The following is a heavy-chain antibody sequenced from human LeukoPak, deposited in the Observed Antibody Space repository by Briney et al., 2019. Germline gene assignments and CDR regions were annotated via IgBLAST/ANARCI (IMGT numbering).Heavy chain of an antibody. CDR3: ARDLPSTPNWELDY. V-gene: IGHV1-2*02. Sequence: ASVKVSCKASGYTFAGYFIHWVRQAPGQGLEWMGCINPHSGVTEYAQKFQGRVTMSRDTSITTAYVEVSRLISDDTAVYYCARDLPSTPNWELDYWGQGTLVTVSS. D-gene: IGHD1-26*01. J-gene: IGHJ4*02. CDR1: GYTFAGYF. CDR2: INPHSGVT.